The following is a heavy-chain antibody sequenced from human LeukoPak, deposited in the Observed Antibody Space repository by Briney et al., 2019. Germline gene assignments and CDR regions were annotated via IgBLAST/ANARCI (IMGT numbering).Heavy chain of an antibody. CDR2: IRGSGGST. V-gene: IGHV3-23*01. D-gene: IGHD3-10*01. CDR3: AKDPTCGSGSYVFDY. CDR1: GFTFSSYA. J-gene: IGHJ4*02. Sequence: PGPSLRLACAAYGFTFSSYAMSWVRHAQRAGMGWDSAIRGSGGSTYYADSGKGRFTISRDNSKNTLYLQMNSLRAEDTAVYYCAKDPTCGSGSYVFDYWGQGTLVTVSS.